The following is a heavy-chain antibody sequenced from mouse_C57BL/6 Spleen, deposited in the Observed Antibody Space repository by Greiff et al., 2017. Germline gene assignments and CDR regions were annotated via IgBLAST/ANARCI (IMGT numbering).Heavy chain of an antibody. V-gene: IGHV1-26*01. CDR3: ARDYYGSSYVSFDD. CDR1: GYTFTDYY. J-gene: IGHJ2*01. Sequence: VQLQQSGPELVKPGASVKISCKASGYTFTDYYMNWVKQSHGKSLEWIGDINPNNGGTSYNQKFKGKATLTVDKSSSPAYMELRSLTSEDSAVYYCARDYYGSSYVSFDDWGQGTTLTVSS. CDR2: INPNNGGT. D-gene: IGHD1-1*01.